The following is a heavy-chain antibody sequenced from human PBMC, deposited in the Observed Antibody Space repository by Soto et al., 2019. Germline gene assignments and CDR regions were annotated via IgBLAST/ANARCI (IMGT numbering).Heavy chain of an antibody. CDR1: GFSFSNYA. D-gene: IGHD1-26*01. Sequence: QVQLVESGGGVVQPGRSLRLSCAASGFSFSNYALHWVRQAPGKGLEWVAAISYDASNKYSADSVKGRFTISRDNSKKTLYLQMNSLRADDTAVYYCARDRGSESYYYYGMDVWGQGTTVTVSS. CDR2: ISYDASNK. V-gene: IGHV3-30-3*01. J-gene: IGHJ6*02. CDR3: ARDRGSESYYYYGMDV.